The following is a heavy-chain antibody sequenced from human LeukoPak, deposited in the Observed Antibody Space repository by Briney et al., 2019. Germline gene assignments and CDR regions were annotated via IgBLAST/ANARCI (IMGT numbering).Heavy chain of an antibody. CDR2: IHSSGST. J-gene: IGHJ4*02. CDR1: GGSISSYY. Sequence: SETLSLTCSVSGGSISSYYWSWIRQPAGKGLEWIGRIHSSGSTNYSPSLKSRVTMLLYTSKKQFSLELSSVSAADTAVYYCARGPSVYWGQGTLVTVSS. V-gene: IGHV4-4*07. CDR3: ARGPSVY.